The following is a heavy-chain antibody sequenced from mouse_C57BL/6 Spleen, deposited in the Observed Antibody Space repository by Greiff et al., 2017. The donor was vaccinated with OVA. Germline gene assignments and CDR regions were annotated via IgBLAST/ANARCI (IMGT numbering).Heavy chain of an antibody. J-gene: IGHJ2*01. V-gene: IGHV1-72*01. Sequence: QVQLQQPGAELVKPGASVKLSCKASGYTFTSYWMHWVKQRPGRGLEWIGRIDPNSGGTKYNEKFKSKATLTVDKPSSISYMQRSSLTSEDSAVYYWARSPSDYWGQGTTLTVSS. CDR1: GYTFTSYW. CDR3: ARSPSDY. CDR2: IDPNSGGT.